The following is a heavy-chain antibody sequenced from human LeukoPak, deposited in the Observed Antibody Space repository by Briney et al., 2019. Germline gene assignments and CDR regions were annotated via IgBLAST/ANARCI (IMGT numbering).Heavy chain of an antibody. D-gene: IGHD5-18*01. J-gene: IGHJ6*02. V-gene: IGHV3-23*01. CDR2: LSGSGDKT. CDR3: ARHDTAMATDYGMDV. Sequence: GGSLRLSCAASGFIFSTYAMSWVRQAPGEGLEWVSALSGSGDKTFYADSVKGRFTISRDNAKNSLYLQMNSLRAEDTAVYYCARHDTAMATDYGMDVWGQGTTVTVSS. CDR1: GFIFSTYA.